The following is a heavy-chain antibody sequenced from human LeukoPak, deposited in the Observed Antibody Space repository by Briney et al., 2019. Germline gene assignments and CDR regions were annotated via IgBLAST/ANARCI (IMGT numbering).Heavy chain of an antibody. V-gene: IGHV7-4-1*02. CDR2: INTNTGNP. CDR3: ARRSWSWYFDL. Sequence: ASVKVSCKASGYTFSSFAMNWVRQAPGQVLEWMGWINTNTGNPTYAQGFTGRFVFSLDTSVSTAYLQINSLKAEDTAVYYCARRSWSWYFDLWGRGTLVTVSS. J-gene: IGHJ2*01. D-gene: IGHD2-8*02. CDR1: GYTFSSFA.